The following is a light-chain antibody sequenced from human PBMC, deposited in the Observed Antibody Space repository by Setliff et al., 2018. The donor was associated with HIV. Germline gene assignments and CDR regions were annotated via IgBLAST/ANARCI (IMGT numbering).Light chain of an antibody. CDR3: CSYAGSSTFV. J-gene: IGLJ1*01. Sequence: QSVLTQPASVSGSPGQSITISCTGTSSGVGSYNLVSWYQQHPGKAPKLMIYEVSKRPSGVSNRFSGSKSGNTASLTISGLQAEDEADYYCCSYAGSSTFVFGTGTNVTVL. V-gene: IGLV2-23*02. CDR2: EVS. CDR1: SSGVGSYNL.